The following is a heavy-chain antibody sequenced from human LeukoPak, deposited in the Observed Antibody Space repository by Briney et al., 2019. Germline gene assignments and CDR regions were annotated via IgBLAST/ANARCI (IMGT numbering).Heavy chain of an antibody. D-gene: IGHD3-22*01. V-gene: IGHV3-30-3*01. Sequence: GGSLRLSCAASGFTFSSYAMHWVRQAPGKGLEWVAVISYDGSNKYYADSVKGRFTISRDNSKNTLYLQMNSLRAEDTAVYYCARWGWHYDSSGFDYWGQGTLVTVSS. CDR1: GFTFSSYA. J-gene: IGHJ4*02. CDR2: ISYDGSNK. CDR3: ARWGWHYDSSGFDY.